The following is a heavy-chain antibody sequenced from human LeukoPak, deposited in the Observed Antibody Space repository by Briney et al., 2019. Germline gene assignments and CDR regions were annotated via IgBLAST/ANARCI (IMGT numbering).Heavy chain of an antibody. V-gene: IGHV3-30*02. D-gene: IGHD2-2*01. Sequence: PGGSLRLSCAASGFTFSSYGIHWVRQAPGKGLEWVAFIRNDGSNKYYADSVKGQFTISRDNSKNTLYLQMNSLRAEDTAVYYCAKARGIVVVPAAYRDAFDIWGQGTMVTVSS. CDR1: GFTFSSYG. J-gene: IGHJ3*02. CDR2: IRNDGSNK. CDR3: AKARGIVVVPAAYRDAFDI.